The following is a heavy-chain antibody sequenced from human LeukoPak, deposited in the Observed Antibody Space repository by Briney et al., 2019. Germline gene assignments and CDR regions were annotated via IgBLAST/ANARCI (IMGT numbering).Heavy chain of an antibody. Sequence: GVSLRLSCAASGFTFSSYAMSWVRQAPGKGLGWVSAISGSGGSTYYADSVKGRFTISRDNSKNTLYLQMNSLRAEDTAVYYCRGIAAAGTFDYWGQGTLVTVSS. CDR1: GFTFSSYA. V-gene: IGHV3-23*01. CDR2: ISGSGGST. CDR3: RGIAAAGTFDY. D-gene: IGHD6-13*01. J-gene: IGHJ4*02.